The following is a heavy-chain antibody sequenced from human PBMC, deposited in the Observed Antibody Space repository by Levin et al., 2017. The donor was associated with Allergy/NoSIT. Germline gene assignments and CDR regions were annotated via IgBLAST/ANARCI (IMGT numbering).Heavy chain of an antibody. Sequence: SQTLSLTCAVYGGSFSNYYWSWIRQPPEKGLEWIGEINDSGSTNYNPSLKSRVTMSVDTSKNQFSLRLSSVTAADTAVYYCARGKKLRFLEWLYRFDYWGQGALVTVSS. J-gene: IGHJ4*02. D-gene: IGHD3-3*01. CDR1: GGSFSNYY. CDR2: INDSGST. V-gene: IGHV4-34*01. CDR3: ARGKKLRFLEWLYRFDY.